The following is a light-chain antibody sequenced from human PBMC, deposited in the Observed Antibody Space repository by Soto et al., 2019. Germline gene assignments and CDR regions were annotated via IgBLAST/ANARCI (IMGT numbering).Light chain of an antibody. J-gene: IGLJ3*02. CDR2: SNN. Sequence: QSVLTQPPSASGTPGQRVTISCSGSSSNIGSNTVNWYQQLPGTAPKLLIYSNNQRPSGVPDRFSGSKSGTSASLAISGLQSEDEADYYCQSYDDNSSWVFGGGTKLTVL. CDR3: QSYDDNSSWV. V-gene: IGLV1-44*01. CDR1: SSNIGSNT.